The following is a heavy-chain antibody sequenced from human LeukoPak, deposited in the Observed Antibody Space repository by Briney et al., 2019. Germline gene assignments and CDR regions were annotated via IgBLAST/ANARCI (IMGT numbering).Heavy chain of an antibody. V-gene: IGHV1-2*02. CDR1: GYTFTGYY. J-gene: IGHJ4*02. D-gene: IGHD4-17*01. Sequence: ASVKVSCKASGYTFTGYYMHWVRQAPGQGLEWMGWINPNSGGTNYAQKFQGRVTMTRDTSISTAYMELSRLRSGDTAVYYCARVDYYGDYVYDYWGQGTLVTVSS. CDR2: INPNSGGT. CDR3: ARVDYYGDYVYDY.